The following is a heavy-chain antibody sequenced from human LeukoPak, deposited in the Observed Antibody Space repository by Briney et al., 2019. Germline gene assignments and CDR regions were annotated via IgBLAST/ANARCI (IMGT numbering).Heavy chain of an antibody. CDR1: GYRFRNYW. Sequence: GESLEISCEGSGYRFRNYWIAWVRQMPGKGLEWMGIVYPGDSNTRISPSFQGQVIISADMSINTAYLQWNSLKASDTGIYYCARLGALVGSDLFDYWGQGTLVTVSS. V-gene: IGHV5-51*01. D-gene: IGHD1-26*01. CDR3: ARLGALVGSDLFDY. CDR2: VYPGDSNT. J-gene: IGHJ4*02.